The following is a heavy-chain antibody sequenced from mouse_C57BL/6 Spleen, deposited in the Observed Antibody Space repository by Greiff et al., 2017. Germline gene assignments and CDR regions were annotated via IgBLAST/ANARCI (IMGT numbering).Heavy chain of an antibody. CDR2: INPNYGTT. V-gene: IGHV1-39*01. Sequence: VQLQQSGPELVKPGASVKISCKASGYSFTDYNMNWVKQSHGKSLEWIGVINPNYGTTSYNQKFKGKATLTVDLSSSTAYMQLNSLTSEDSAVYYCASSYYSNFGEVYYAMDYWGQGTSVTVSS. D-gene: IGHD2-5*01. J-gene: IGHJ4*01. CDR1: GYSFTDYN. CDR3: ASSYYSNFGEVYYAMDY.